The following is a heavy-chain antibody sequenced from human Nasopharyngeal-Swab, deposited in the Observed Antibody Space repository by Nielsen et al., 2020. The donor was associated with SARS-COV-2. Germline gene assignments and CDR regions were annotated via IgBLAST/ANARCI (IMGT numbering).Heavy chain of an antibody. CDR1: GGSISSYY. J-gene: IGHJ6*02. CDR2: MYYSGST. V-gene: IGHV4-59*01. CDR3: ARRYFDSLYGMDV. Sequence: SETLSLTCTVSGGSISSYYWSWIRQPPGKGLEWIGYMYYSGSTKYNPSLKSRVTISVDRSKNQFSLRLSPVTAADTAVYYCARRYFDSLYGMDVWGQGTTVTVPS. D-gene: IGHD3-9*01.